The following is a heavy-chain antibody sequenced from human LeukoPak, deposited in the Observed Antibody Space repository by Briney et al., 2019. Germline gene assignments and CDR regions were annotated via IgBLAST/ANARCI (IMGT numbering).Heavy chain of an antibody. CDR1: GYTFTTYY. J-gene: IGHJ4*02. Sequence: GASVNVSCKTSGYTFTTYYLHWVRQAPGQGLEWMGWINPNSGGTNYEQKFQGRVTMTRDTSTTTAYMDLSSLISDDTAVYYCARAYSGFEAFDYWGQGTLVTVSS. CDR3: ARAYSGFEAFDY. CDR2: INPNSGGT. D-gene: IGHD5-12*01. V-gene: IGHV1-2*02.